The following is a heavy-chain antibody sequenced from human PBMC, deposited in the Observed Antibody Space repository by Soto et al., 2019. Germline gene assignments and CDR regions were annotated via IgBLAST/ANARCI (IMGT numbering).Heavy chain of an antibody. CDR2: ISGSGGST. J-gene: IGHJ4*02. V-gene: IGHV3-23*01. CDR3: AKGRKWVAAAGTVFDY. CDR1: GFTFSSYA. D-gene: IGHD6-13*01. Sequence: PGGSLRLSCAASGFTFSSYAMSLVRQAPGKGLEWVSAISGSGGSTYYADSVKGRFTISRDNSKNTLYLQMNSLRAEDTAVYYCAKGRKWVAAAGTVFDYWGQGTLVTVSS.